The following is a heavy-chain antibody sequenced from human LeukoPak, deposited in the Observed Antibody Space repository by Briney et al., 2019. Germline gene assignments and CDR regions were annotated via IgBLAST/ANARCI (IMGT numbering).Heavy chain of an antibody. CDR2: ISGSGGST. CDR3: AKSKGSGYDWDY. D-gene: IGHD5-12*01. J-gene: IGHJ4*02. Sequence: PGRSLRLSCAASGFTFSSYGMHWVRQAPGKGLEWVSAISGSGGSTYYADSVKGRFTISRDNSKNTLYLQMNSLRAEDTAVYYCAKSKGSGYDWDYWGQGTLVTVCS. V-gene: IGHV3-23*01. CDR1: GFTFSSYG.